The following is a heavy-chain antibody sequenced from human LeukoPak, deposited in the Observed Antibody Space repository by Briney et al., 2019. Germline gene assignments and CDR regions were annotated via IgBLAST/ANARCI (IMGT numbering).Heavy chain of an antibody. J-gene: IGHJ5*02. CDR3: ARQLVPYNWFDP. D-gene: IGHD6-13*01. CDR1: GGSISSYY. V-gene: IGHV4-59*08. CDR2: IYYSGST. Sequence: KASETLSLTCTVSGGSISSYYWSWIRQPPGKGLEWIGYIYYSGSTNYNPSLKSRVTISVDTSKNQFSLELSSVTAADTAVYYCARQLVPYNWFDPWGQGTLVTVSS.